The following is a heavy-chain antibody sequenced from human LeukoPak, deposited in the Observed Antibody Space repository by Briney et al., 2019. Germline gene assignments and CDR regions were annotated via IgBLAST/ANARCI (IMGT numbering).Heavy chain of an antibody. CDR1: GGTFSSYA. Sequence: ASVKVSCKASGGTFSSYAISWVRQAPGQGLEWMGRIIPILGIANYAQKFQGRVTITADKSTSTAYMELSSLRSEDTAVYYCARQGWNSGYDFWGQGTLVTVSS. CDR3: ARQGWNSGYDF. V-gene: IGHV1-69*04. D-gene: IGHD5-12*01. CDR2: IIPILGIA. J-gene: IGHJ4*02.